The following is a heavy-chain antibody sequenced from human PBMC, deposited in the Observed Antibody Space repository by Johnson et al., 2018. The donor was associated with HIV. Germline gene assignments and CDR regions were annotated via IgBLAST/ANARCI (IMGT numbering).Heavy chain of an antibody. V-gene: IGHV3-66*01. CDR1: GFTMSSNY. D-gene: IGHD5-18*01. J-gene: IGHJ3*02. CDR3: AKAYTYGAFEI. Sequence: VQLVESGGGLVQPGGSLRLSCAASGFTMSSNYMSWVRQAPGKGLEWVSVIYSGGSTYYADSVKGRFTLSRDNSKNTLYLQLNSLRVEDTAVYYCAKAYTYGAFEIWGKGTKVTV. CDR2: IYSGGST.